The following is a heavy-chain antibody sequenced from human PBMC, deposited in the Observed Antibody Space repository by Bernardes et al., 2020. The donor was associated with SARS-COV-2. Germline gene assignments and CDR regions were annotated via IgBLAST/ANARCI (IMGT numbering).Heavy chain of an antibody. V-gene: IGHV4-34*01. J-gene: IGHJ4*02. D-gene: IGHD2-2*02. CDR2: INHSGST. Sequence: TLSLTCAVYGGSFSGYYWSWIRQPPGKGLEWIGEINHSGSTNYNPSLKSRVTISVDTSKNQFSLKLSSVTAADTAVYYCASGHLSGVVVVPAAIPGIRSFDYWGQGTLVTVSS. CDR1: GGSFSGYY. CDR3: ASGHLSGVVVVPAAIPGIRSFDY.